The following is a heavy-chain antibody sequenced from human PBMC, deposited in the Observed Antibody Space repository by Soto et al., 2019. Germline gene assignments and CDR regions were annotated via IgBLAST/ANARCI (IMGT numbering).Heavy chain of an antibody. CDR1: GFTFSTYG. Sequence: GGSLRLSCAASGFTFSTYGMHWVRQAPGKGLEWVAVISYDGSNKYCADSVKGRFTISRDNSKNTLFLQMNSLRAEDTAVYYCARGNNGYYDFWRGYLLGYYYGMDVWGQGTTVTVSS. V-gene: IGHV3-30*03. D-gene: IGHD3-3*01. J-gene: IGHJ6*02. CDR2: ISYDGSNK. CDR3: ARGNNGYYDFWRGYLLGYYYGMDV.